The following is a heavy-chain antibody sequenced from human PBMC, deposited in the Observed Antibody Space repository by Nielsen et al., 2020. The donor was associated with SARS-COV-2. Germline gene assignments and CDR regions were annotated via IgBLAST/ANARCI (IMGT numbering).Heavy chain of an antibody. CDR1: GFTFDDYA. J-gene: IGHJ3*02. V-gene: IGHV3-9*01. CDR2: ISWNSGSI. D-gene: IGHD4-23*01. Sequence: GGSLRLSCAASGFTFDDYAMHWVRQAPGKGLEWVSGISWNSGSIGYADSVKGRFTISRDNAKNSLYLQMNSLRAEDTALYYCAKLPTDYDGDAFDIWGQGTMVTVSS. CDR3: AKLPTDYDGDAFDI.